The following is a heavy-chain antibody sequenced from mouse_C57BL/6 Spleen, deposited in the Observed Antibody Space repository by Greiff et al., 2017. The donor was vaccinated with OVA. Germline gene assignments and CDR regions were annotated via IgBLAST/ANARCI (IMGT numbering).Heavy chain of an antibody. J-gene: IGHJ1*03. Sequence: EVKVVESGGDLVKPGGSLKLSCAASGFTFSSYGMSWVRQTPDKRLEWVATISSGGSYTYYPDSVKGRFTISRDNAKNTLYLQMSSLKSEDTAVYYCARPYDEDYWYFDVWGTGTTVTVSS. D-gene: IGHD2-3*01. CDR2: ISSGGSYT. V-gene: IGHV5-6*01. CDR3: ARPYDEDYWYFDV. CDR1: GFTFSSYG.